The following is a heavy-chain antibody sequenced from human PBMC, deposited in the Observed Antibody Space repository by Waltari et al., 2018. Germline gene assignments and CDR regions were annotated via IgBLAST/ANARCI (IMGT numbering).Heavy chain of an antibody. Sequence: QVQLVQSGAEVKKPGSSVKVSCKASGGTFSSYTISWVRQAPGQGLEWMGMVIPSLGIANAAQKSQGRVKITADKATSTAYMELISLRSEDTAVYYCARGSSRPTDYWGQGTLVTVSS. CDR1: GGTFSSYT. J-gene: IGHJ4*02. D-gene: IGHD6-13*01. CDR2: VIPSLGIA. V-gene: IGHV1-69*02. CDR3: ARGSSRPTDY.